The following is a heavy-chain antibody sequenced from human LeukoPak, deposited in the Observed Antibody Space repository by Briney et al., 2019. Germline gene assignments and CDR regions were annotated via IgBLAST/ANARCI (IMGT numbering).Heavy chain of an antibody. CDR1: GFTVSSNY. CDR2: IYSGGST. Sequence: PGGSLRLSCAASGFTVSSNYMSWVRQAPGKGLEWVSVIYSGGSTYYADSVEGRFTTSRDNSKNTLYLQMNSLRAEDTAVYYCARDHQDPAWAFDIWGQGTMVTVSS. CDR3: ARDHQDPAWAFDI. V-gene: IGHV3-66*02. J-gene: IGHJ3*02.